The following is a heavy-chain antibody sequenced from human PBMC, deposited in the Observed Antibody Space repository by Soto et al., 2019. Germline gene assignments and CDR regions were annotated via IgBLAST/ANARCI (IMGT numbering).Heavy chain of an antibody. CDR3: ARSDSSGYSH. CDR2: IYYSGST. J-gene: IGHJ4*02. V-gene: IGHV4-59*01. CDR1: GGSISSNY. Sequence: SETLSLTCTVSGGSISSNYWNWIRQPPGKGLEWIGYIYYSGSTKYNPSLKSRVTISVDTSKNQFSLKLSSVIAADTAVYYCARSDSSGYSHWGQGTLVTVSS. D-gene: IGHD3-22*01.